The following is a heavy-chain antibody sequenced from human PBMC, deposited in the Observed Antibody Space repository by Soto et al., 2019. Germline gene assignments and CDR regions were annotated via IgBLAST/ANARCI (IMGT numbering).Heavy chain of an antibody. CDR3: ARGSLGVITLVHYFDY. CDR2: ISGAGAST. Sequence: GGSLRLSCAASGFTFDDYAMHWVRQAPGKGLEWVSSISGAGASTYYAHSVKGRFTISRDNSKNTLYLQMNSLRAEDTAVYYCARGSLGVITLVHYFDYWGQGTLVTGSS. CDR1: GFTFDDYA. V-gene: IGHV3-23*01. J-gene: IGHJ4*02. D-gene: IGHD3-22*01.